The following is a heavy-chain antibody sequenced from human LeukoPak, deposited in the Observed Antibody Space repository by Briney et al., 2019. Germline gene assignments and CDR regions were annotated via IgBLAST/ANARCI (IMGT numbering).Heavy chain of an antibody. CDR2: IYYSGST. J-gene: IGHJ4*02. D-gene: IGHD1-26*01. V-gene: IGHV4-59*01. CDR3: ARDSPFELGATRGGIDY. Sequence: SETLSLTCTVSGGSISSYYWSWIRQPPGKGLEWIGYIYYSGSTNYNPSLKSRVTMSVDTSKNQFSLNLSSVTAADTAVYYCARDSPFELGATRGGIDYWGQGTLVTVSS. CDR1: GGSISSYY.